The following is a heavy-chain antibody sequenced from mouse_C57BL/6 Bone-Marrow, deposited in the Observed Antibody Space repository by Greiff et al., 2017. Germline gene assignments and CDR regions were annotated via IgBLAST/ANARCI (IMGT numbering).Heavy chain of an antibody. CDR3: ARSKPGVPFDY. J-gene: IGHJ2*01. CDR2: IDPSDSYT. CDR1: GYTFTSYW. Sequence: QVQLQQPGAELVKPGASVKLSCKASGYTFTSYWMQWVKQRPGQGLEWIGEIDPSDSYTNYNQKFKGKATLTVDTSSSTAYMQLSSLTSEDSAVYCCARSKPGVPFDYWGQGTTLTVSS. V-gene: IGHV1-50*01.